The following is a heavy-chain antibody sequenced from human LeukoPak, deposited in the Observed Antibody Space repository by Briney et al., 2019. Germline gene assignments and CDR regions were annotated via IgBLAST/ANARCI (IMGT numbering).Heavy chain of an antibody. CDR2: VDPEDDKT. V-gene: IGHV1-69-2*01. CDR3: ATVTRYAFGPKFDY. D-gene: IGHD3-16*02. CDR1: EYSFTDYH. J-gene: IGHJ4*02. Sequence: ASVKVACKVSEYSFTDYHIHWVRQAPGKGLEWVGLVDPEDDKTMYAEHFQGRITITADTSTDTAHMDLSSLRSEDTAVYYCATVTRYAFGPKFDYWGQGTLVTVSS.